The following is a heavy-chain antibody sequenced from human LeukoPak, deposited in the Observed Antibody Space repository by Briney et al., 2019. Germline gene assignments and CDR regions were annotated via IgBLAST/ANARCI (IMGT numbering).Heavy chain of an antibody. CDR1: GGSISSSSYY. CDR3: ARVTVVIREYYFDY. CDR2: IYYSGST. J-gene: IGHJ4*02. V-gene: IGHV4-39*07. D-gene: IGHD3-22*01. Sequence: SETLSLTYTVSGGSISSSSYYWGWIRQPPGKGLEWIGSIYYSGSTYYNPSLKSRVTVSVDTSKNQFSLKLSSVTAADTAVYYSARVTVVIREYYFDYWGQGTLVTVSS.